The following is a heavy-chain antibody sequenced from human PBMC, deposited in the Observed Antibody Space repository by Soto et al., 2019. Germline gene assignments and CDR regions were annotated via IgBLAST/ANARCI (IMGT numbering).Heavy chain of an antibody. D-gene: IGHD3-3*01. V-gene: IGHV1-18*01. CDR1: GYTLTSYG. Sequence: QVQLVQSGAEVKKPGASVKVSCKASGYTLTSYGISWVRRAPGQGLEWMGWISAYNGNTNYAQKLQGRVTMTTDTSTSTAYMELRSLRSDDTAVYYCARDERLLEWLYYYYGMDVWGQGTTVTVSS. CDR3: ARDERLLEWLYYYYGMDV. CDR2: ISAYNGNT. J-gene: IGHJ6*02.